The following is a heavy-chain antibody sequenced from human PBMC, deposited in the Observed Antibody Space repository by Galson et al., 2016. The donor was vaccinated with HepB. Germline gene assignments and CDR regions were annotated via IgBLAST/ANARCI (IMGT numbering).Heavy chain of an antibody. V-gene: IGHV3-30-3*01. CDR3: ARGYLRPYYYDNRYYFPLDY. D-gene: IGHD3-22*01. CDR2: TSYDGNTE. CDR1: GSTFSSYA. Sequence: SLRLSCAASGSTFSSYALSWVRQAPGKGLEWVAVTSYDGNTEHYADSVKGRFTISRDNSKNTLYLQVNRLTADDTAVYYCARGYLRPYYYDNRYYFPLDYWGQGTLVTVSS. J-gene: IGHJ4*02.